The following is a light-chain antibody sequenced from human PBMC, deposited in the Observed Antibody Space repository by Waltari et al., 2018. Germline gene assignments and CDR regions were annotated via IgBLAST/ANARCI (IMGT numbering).Light chain of an antibody. J-gene: IGKJ1*01. CDR2: DVS. CDR3: QQANIFPWT. CDR1: QGISRF. V-gene: IGKV1-12*01. Sequence: DIRMTQSPSSVPASVGDRATITCRASQGISRFLAWYQQKPGKAPNLLIYDVSSLQSGVPSRFSGSGSGTDFTLTISSLQPEDFATYYCQQANIFPWTFGQGTKVEIK.